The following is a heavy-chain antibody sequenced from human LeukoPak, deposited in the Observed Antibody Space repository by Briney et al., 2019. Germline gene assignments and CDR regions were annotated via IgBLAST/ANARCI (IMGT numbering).Heavy chain of an antibody. CDR2: TYYRSTWYN. V-gene: IGHV6-1*01. CDR3: ARRLTQYDCFDP. CDR1: GDSVSSNSVT. J-gene: IGHJ5*02. Sequence: SQTLSLTCAISGDSVSSNSVTWNWIRQSTSRGLEWLGRTYYRSTWYNDYAVSVRGRITVNPDTSKNQFSLHLNSVTLEDTAVYYCARRLTQYDCFDPWGQGILVTVSS. D-gene: IGHD2-2*01.